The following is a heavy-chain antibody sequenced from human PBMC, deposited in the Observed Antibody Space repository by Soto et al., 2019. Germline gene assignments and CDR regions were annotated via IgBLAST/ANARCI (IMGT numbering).Heavy chain of an antibody. J-gene: IGHJ4*02. V-gene: IGHV3-23*01. CDR3: AKTWPGSRFGYYFDS. CDR2: ISGSRGST. Sequence: EVRLLESGGGLVQPGGSLRLSCAASGFTFSSYDMSWVRQAPGEGLEWVSGISGSRGSTYYADSVKGRFTISRDNSKNTLYLQMYSLRAEDTAVYYCAKTWPGSRFGYYFDSWGQGTLVTVSS. D-gene: IGHD5-18*01. CDR1: GFTFSSYD.